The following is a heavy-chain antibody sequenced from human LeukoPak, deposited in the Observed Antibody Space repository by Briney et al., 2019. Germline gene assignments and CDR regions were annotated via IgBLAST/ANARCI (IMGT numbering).Heavy chain of an antibody. J-gene: IGHJ6*03. CDR2: IYHSGST. V-gene: IGHV4-38-2*01. CDR1: GYSISSGYY. Sequence: SETLSLTCAVSGYSISSGYYWGWIRQPPGKGLEWIGSIYHSGSTYYNPSLKSRVTISVDTSKNQFSLKLSSVTAADTAVYYCARTRDYYYYMDAWGKGTTVTVSS. CDR3: ARTRDYYYYMDA.